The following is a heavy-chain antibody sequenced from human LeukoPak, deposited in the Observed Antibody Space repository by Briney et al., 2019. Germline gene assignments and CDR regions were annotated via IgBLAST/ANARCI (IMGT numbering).Heavy chain of an antibody. CDR2: IYYSGST. V-gene: IGHV4-59*01. CDR3: ARNDLKFGGVIDY. D-gene: IGHD3-16*02. Sequence: SETLSLTCTVSGGSISSYYWSWTRQPPGKGLEWIGYIYYSGSTNYNPSLKSRVTISVDTSKNQFSLKLSSVTAADTAVYYCARNDLKFGGVIDYWGQGTLVTVSS. CDR1: GGSISSYY. J-gene: IGHJ4*02.